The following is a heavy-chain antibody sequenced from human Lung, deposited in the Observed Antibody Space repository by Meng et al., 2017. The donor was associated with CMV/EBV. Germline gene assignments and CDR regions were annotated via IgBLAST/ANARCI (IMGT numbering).Heavy chain of an antibody. Sequence: SETXSLXCTVSGGSVSRGSYYWSWIRQPPGKGLEWIGYIYYSGSTNYNPSLKSRVTISVDTSKNQFSLKLSSVTAADTAVYYCARDLDIGYGMDVWGQGXTVTVSS. V-gene: IGHV4-61*01. J-gene: IGHJ6*02. D-gene: IGHD2-15*01. CDR2: IYYSGST. CDR3: ARDLDIGYGMDV. CDR1: GGSVSRGSYY.